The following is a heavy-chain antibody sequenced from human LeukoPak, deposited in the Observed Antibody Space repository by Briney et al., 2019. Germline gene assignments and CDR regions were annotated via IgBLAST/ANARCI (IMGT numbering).Heavy chain of an antibody. CDR2: IYYSGST. D-gene: IGHD4-4*01. V-gene: IGHV4-59*08. J-gene: IGHJ4*02. Sequence: SETLSLTCTVSGGSISSYYWSWIRQPPGKGLEWIGYIYYSGSTNYNPSLKSRVTISVDTSKNQFSLKLSSVTAADTAVYYCATLLMTTVTLVWGQGTLVTVSS. CDR3: ATLLMTTVTLV. CDR1: GGSISSYY.